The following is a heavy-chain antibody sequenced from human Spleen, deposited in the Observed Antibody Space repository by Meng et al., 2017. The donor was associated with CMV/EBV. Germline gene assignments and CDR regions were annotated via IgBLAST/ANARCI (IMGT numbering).Heavy chain of an antibody. CDR3: ARVGKMTTITGDYYYGVDV. J-gene: IGHJ6*02. Sequence: GSLRLSCTVSGGSISSSSYYWGWLRQPPGKGLEWIGNIYHSGSPYYNPSLKSRVTISVDTSKNQFSLKLTSVTAADTAVYYCARVGKMTTITGDYYYGVDVWGQGTTVTVSS. V-gene: IGHV4-39*07. CDR1: GGSISSSSYY. D-gene: IGHD5-24*01. CDR2: IYHSGSP.